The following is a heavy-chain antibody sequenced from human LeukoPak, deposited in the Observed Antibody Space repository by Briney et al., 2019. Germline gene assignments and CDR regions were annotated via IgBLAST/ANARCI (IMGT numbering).Heavy chain of an antibody. D-gene: IGHD5-24*01. V-gene: IGHV1-2*02. CDR2: INPNSGGT. CDR1: GYTFTGYY. Sequence: GASVKVSCKASGYTFTGYYMHWVRQAPGQGLEWMGWINPNSGGTNYAQKFQGRVTMTRDTSISTAYMELSRLRSDDTAVYYCARLTGESREIIDYWGQGTLVTVSS. CDR3: ARLTGESREIIDY. J-gene: IGHJ4*02.